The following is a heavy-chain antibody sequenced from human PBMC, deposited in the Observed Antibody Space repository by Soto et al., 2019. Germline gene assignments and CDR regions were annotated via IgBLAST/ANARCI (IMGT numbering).Heavy chain of an antibody. CDR2: ISGSGGST. J-gene: IGHJ3*02. V-gene: IGHV3-23*01. Sequence: GGSLRLSCAASGFTFSSYAMSWVRQAPGKGLEWVSAISGSGGSTYYADSVKGRFTISRDNSKNTLYLQMNSLRAEDTAVYYCAGGLVVDDAFDIWGQGTMVTVAS. CDR1: GFTFSSYA. CDR3: AGGLVVDDAFDI. D-gene: IGHD2-15*01.